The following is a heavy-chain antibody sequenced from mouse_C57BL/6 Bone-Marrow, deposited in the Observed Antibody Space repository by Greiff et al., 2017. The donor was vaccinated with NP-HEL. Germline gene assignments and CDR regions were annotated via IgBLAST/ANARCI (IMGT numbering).Heavy chain of an antibody. J-gene: IGHJ1*03. CDR3: AREYYYGSSYPWWYFDV. CDR2: INPNYGTT. Sequence: EVKLQESGPELVKPGASVKISCKASGYSFTDYNMNWVKQSNGKSLEWIGVINPNYGTTSYNQKFKGKATLTVDQSSSTAYMQLNSLTSEDSAVYYCAREYYYGSSYPWWYFDVWGTGTTVTVSS. D-gene: IGHD1-1*01. V-gene: IGHV1-39*01. CDR1: GYSFTDYN.